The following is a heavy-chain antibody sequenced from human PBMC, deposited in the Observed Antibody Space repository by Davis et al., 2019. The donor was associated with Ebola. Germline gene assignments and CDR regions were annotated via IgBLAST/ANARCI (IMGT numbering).Heavy chain of an antibody. CDR2: ISAYNGNT. J-gene: IGHJ4*02. D-gene: IGHD2-8*02. V-gene: IGHV1-18*01. CDR3: AREGGIYCTGGVCYTLYYFDY. Sequence: ASVLVSCKASAYTFTSYGISWVRQAPGQGLEWMGWISAYNGNTNYAQKLQGRVTMTTDTSTSTAYMELRSLRSDDTAVYYCAREGGIYCTGGVCYTLYYFDYWGQGTLVTVSS. CDR1: AYTFTSYG.